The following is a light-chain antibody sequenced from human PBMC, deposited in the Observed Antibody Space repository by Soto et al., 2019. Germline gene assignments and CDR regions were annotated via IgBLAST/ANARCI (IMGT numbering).Light chain of an antibody. Sequence: EIVLTQSPGTLSLSPGERATLSCRASQSVSSNSLAWYQQKPGQAPRLLIYGASRRASGIPARISGSGSGTDFTLSITRLEPEDFAVYYCPQYGTSPWTFGQGTTVEIK. V-gene: IGKV3-20*01. CDR3: PQYGTSPWT. CDR1: QSVSSNS. CDR2: GAS. J-gene: IGKJ1*01.